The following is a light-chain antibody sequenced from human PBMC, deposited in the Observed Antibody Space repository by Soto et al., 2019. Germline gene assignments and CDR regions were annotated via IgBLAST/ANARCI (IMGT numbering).Light chain of an antibody. Sequence: QSVLTQPASVSGSPGQSITISCTGTSSDVGGYNYVSWYQHHPGKAPELMIFEVSNRPSGVSHRFSGSKSGNTASLTISGLQTEDEGDYYCSSYTSSSTRVFGTGTKVTLL. CDR3: SSYTSSSTRV. CDR1: SSDVGGYNY. V-gene: IGLV2-14*01. J-gene: IGLJ1*01. CDR2: EVS.